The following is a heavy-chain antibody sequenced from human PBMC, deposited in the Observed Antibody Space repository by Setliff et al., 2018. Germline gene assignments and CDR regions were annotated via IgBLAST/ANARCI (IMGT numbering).Heavy chain of an antibody. V-gene: IGHV3-43*01. J-gene: IGHJ6*03. D-gene: IGHD6-13*01. CDR3: AKGGDSSSWYGFSYYYYMDV. Sequence: LRLSCAASGSTFDDYTMHWVRQAPGKGLEWVSLISWDGGSTYYADSVKGRFTISRDNSENSLYLQMNSLRTEDTALYYCAKGGDSSSWYGFSYYYYMDVWGKGTTVTVSS. CDR2: ISWDGGST. CDR1: GSTFDDYT.